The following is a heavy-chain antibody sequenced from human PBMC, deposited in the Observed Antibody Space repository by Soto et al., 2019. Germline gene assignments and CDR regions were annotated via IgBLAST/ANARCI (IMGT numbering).Heavy chain of an antibody. CDR1: GYTFSNDG. CDR2: ISAYNGNT. Sequence: QVQLVQSGAEVRRPGASVKVSCKASGYTFSNDGINWVRQAPGQGLEWMGWISAYNGNTEYAQNFQGIVPMTTDTSTSTAYMELRSLRSDDTAVYSCARVGPTSAEYYYGMDVWGLGTTVTVSS. V-gene: IGHV1-18*01. CDR3: ARVGPTSAEYYYGMDV. J-gene: IGHJ6*02. D-gene: IGHD1-26*01.